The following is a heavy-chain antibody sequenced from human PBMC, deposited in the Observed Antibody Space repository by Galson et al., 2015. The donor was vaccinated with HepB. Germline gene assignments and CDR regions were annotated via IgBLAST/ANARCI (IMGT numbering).Heavy chain of an antibody. CDR3: ASGCLVVGVGAPQNNWFDP. CDR1: GYTFSSYS. V-gene: IGHV1-18*01. CDR2: ISPYNRDT. J-gene: IGHJ5*02. D-gene: IGHD2-15*01. Sequence: SVKVSCKASGYTFSSYSITWVRQAPGQGLEWVGWISPYNRDTNYARKLQGRVTMTTDTSTNTAYMELRSLRSEDTAVYYCASGCLVVGVGAPQNNWFDPWGQGTPVTVSS.